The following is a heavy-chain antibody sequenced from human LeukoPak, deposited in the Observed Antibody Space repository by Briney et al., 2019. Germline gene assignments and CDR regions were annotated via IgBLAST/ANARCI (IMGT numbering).Heavy chain of an antibody. V-gene: IGHV4-38-2*02. CDR3: AKAHNWNYWFDP. CDR2: IYHSGST. D-gene: IGHD1-7*01. J-gene: IGHJ5*02. Sequence: SETLSLTCTVSNYSISSGFYWGWIRQPPGKGLEWIASIYHSGSTYINPSLKSRVTISIDTSKHNFSLKLNSVTAADTAVYYCAKAHNWNYWFDPWGQGTLVTVSS. CDR1: NYSISSGFY.